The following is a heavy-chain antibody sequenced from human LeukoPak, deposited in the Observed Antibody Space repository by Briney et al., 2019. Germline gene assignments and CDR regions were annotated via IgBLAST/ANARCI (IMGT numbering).Heavy chain of an antibody. CDR3: ARGLEYSSSWHTINWFDP. CDR2: INHSGST. D-gene: IGHD6-13*01. Sequence: KPSETLSLTCAVYGGSFSGYYWSWIRQPPGKGLEWIGEINHSGSTNYNPSLKSRVTISVDTSKNQFSLKLSSVTAADTAVYYCARGLEYSSSWHTINWFDPWGQGTLVTVSS. J-gene: IGHJ5*02. CDR1: GGSFSGYY. V-gene: IGHV4-34*01.